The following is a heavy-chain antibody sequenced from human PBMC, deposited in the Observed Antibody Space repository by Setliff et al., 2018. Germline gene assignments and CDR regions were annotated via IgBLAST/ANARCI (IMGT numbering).Heavy chain of an antibody. J-gene: IGHJ6*02. Sequence: GASVKVSCKASGYTFTSYYMHWVRQAPGQGLEWMGIINPSGGSTSYAQKFQGRVTMTRDTSTSTGYMGLSSLRSEDTGVYYCAKEGYCSGGSSHRCVYYGMDVWGQGTTVTVAS. V-gene: IGHV1-46*01. CDR1: GYTFTSYY. CDR3: AKEGYCSGGSSHRCVYYGMDV. D-gene: IGHD2-15*01. CDR2: INPSGGST.